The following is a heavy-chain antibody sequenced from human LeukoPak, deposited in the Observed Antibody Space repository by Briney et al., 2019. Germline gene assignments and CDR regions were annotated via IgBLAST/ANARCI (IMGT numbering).Heavy chain of an antibody. V-gene: IGHV1-18*01. J-gene: IGHJ5*02. Sequence: ASVTVSCKTSGYIFAHNGISWVRQAPGQGPEWMGWISAYNGDTNYAQNFQGRVTITRDTSASTAYMELSSLRSEDTAVYYCARGEGYCSSTSCYTNWFDPWGQGTLVTVSS. CDR3: ARGEGYCSSTSCYTNWFDP. D-gene: IGHD2-2*02. CDR1: GYIFAHNG. CDR2: ISAYNGDT.